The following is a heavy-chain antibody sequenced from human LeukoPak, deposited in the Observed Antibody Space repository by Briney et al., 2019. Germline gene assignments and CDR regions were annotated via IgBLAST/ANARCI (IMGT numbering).Heavy chain of an antibody. CDR1: GGSISSYY. CDR2: IYYSGST. V-gene: IGHV4-59*01. Sequence: SETLCLSCAVSGGSISSYYLSWVRQPPGKGLEWIWYIYYSGSTNYNPSLKSRVTISLDTSKNQFSLKLSSVTAADTAVYYCAREEWLVRYFDLWGRGTLVTVSS. D-gene: IGHD6-19*01. CDR3: AREEWLVRYFDL. J-gene: IGHJ2*01.